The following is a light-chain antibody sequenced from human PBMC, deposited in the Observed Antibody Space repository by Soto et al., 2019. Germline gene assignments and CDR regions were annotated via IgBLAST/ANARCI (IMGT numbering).Light chain of an antibody. CDR3: QLRSNWPPTWT. CDR1: QSVSSY. CDR2: DAS. Sequence: EIVLTQSPATLSLSPGERATLSCRASQSVSSYLAWYQQKPGQAPRLLIYDASSRATGIPARFSGSGSGTDFTLTISSLEPEDFVVYYCQLRSNWPPTWTFGQGTKVEIK. J-gene: IGKJ1*01. V-gene: IGKV3-11*01.